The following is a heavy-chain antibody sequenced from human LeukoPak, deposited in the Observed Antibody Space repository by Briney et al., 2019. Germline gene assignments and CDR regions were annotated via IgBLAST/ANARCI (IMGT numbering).Heavy chain of an antibody. J-gene: IGHJ4*02. CDR3: AKIRIMITF. CDR1: GFTFSSYA. Sequence: PGGSLRLSCAASGFTFSSYAMHWVRQAPGKGLEWVAVISYDGSNKYYADSVKGRFTISRDNSKNTLYLQMNSLRAEDTAVYYCAKIRIMITFGGQGTLVTVTS. V-gene: IGHV3-30-3*01. D-gene: IGHD3-16*01. CDR2: ISYDGSNK.